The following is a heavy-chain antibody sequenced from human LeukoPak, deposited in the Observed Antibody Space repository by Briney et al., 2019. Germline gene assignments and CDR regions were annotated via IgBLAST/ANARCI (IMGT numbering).Heavy chain of an antibody. D-gene: IGHD3-10*01. CDR1: GYTFTSYG. CDR3: ARERKVTMVRGVTGYYFDY. J-gene: IGHJ4*02. V-gene: IGHV1-18*01. Sequence: GASVKVSCKASGYTFTSYGISWVRQAPGQGLEWMGWISAYNVNTNYAQKLQGRVTMTTDTSTSTAYMELRSLRSDDTAVYYCARERKVTMVRGVTGYYFDYWGQGTLVTVSS. CDR2: ISAYNVNT.